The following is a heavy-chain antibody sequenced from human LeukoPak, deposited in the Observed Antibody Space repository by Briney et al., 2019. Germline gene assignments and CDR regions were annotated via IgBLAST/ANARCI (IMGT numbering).Heavy chain of an antibody. D-gene: IGHD1-26*01. CDR1: GYTFTGYY. Sequence: ASVKVSRKASGYTFTGYYMHWVRQAPGQGLEWMGWTNPNSGGTNYAQKFQGRITMTRDTSISTAYMELSRLRSDDTAVYYCARVGATYSGDPWGQGTLVTVSS. CDR3: ARVGATYSGDP. J-gene: IGHJ5*02. CDR2: TNPNSGGT. V-gene: IGHV1-2*02.